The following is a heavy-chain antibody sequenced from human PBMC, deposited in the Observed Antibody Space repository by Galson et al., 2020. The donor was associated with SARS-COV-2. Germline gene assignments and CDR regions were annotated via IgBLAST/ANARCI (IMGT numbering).Heavy chain of an antibody. CDR2: LIPIFGTA. D-gene: IGHD3-9*01. CDR1: GGTFSSYA. Sequence: KISCKASGGTFSSYAISWVRQAPGQGLEWMGGLIPIFGTANYAQKFQGRVTITADESTSTAYMELSSLRSEDTAVYYCARGHYDILTGYYSYYYYGMDVWGQGTTVTVSS. V-gene: IGHV1-69*01. CDR3: ARGHYDILTGYYSYYYYGMDV. J-gene: IGHJ6*02.